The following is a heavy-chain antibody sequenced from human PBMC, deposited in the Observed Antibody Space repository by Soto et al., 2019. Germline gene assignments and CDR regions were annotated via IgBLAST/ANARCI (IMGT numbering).Heavy chain of an antibody. D-gene: IGHD3-3*01. V-gene: IGHV4-59*08. CDR1: GGCISSYY. Sequence: PSETLSLTCTVSGGCISSYYWSWIRQPPGKGLEWIGYIYYSGSTNYNPSLKSRVTISVDTSKNQFSLKLSSVTAADTAVYYCARQSGYYGNYYYYYMDVWGKGTTVT. CDR2: IYYSGST. J-gene: IGHJ6*03. CDR3: ARQSGYYGNYYYYYMDV.